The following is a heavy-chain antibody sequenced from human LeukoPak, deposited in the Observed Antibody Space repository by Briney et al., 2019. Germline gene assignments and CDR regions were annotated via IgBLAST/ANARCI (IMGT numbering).Heavy chain of an antibody. D-gene: IGHD3-10*01. CDR2: IYYSGST. CDR3: ARGRLWFGELLSYYYYGMDV. V-gene: IGHV4-59*01. J-gene: IGHJ6*02. CDR1: GGSISSYY. Sequence: PSETLSLTRTVSGGSISSYYWSWIRQPPGKGLEWIGYIYYSGSTNYNPSLKSRVTISVDTSKNQFSLKLSSVTAADTAVYYCARGRLWFGELLSYYYYGMDVWGQGTTVTVSS.